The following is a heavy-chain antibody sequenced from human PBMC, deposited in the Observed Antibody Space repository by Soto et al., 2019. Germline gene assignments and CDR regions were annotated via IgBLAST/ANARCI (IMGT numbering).Heavy chain of an antibody. CDR2: IGESGTPT. CDR3: ARDTNGLHY. Sequence: PGGSLRLSCAASGFTFSSYAMKWVRQAPGKGLEWVSLIGESGTPTYYADSVKGRFTVSRDNAKNTLYLQMNSLRVDDTAVYYCARDTNGLHYWGQGTLVTVSS. V-gene: IGHV3-21*01. CDR1: GFTFSSYA. J-gene: IGHJ4*02. D-gene: IGHD2-8*01.